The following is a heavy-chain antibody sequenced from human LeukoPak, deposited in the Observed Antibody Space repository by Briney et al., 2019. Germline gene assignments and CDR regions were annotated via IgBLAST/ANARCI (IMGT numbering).Heavy chain of an antibody. Sequence: GGSLRLSCAVSGFTFDDYAMHWVRQAPGKGLEWVSLISGDGGSTYYADSVKGRFTISRDNSKNSLYLQMNSLRTEDTALYYCAKDPPPQLWGFANGWPDYWGQGTLVTVSS. D-gene: IGHD5-18*01. J-gene: IGHJ4*02. CDR1: GFTFDDYA. CDR3: AKDPPPQLWGFANGWPDY. CDR2: ISGDGGST. V-gene: IGHV3-43*02.